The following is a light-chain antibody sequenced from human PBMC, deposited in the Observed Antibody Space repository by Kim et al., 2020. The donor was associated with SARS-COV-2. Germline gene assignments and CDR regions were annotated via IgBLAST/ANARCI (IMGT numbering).Light chain of an antibody. CDR3: QQYDSWPIT. Sequence: VSPGERATLSCMASQRISDNLAFYQQKPGQAPRLLIYGASTRATGIPARFSGSGFGTEFTLTISSLQSEDFAVYYCQQYDSWPITFGQGTRLEIK. V-gene: IGKV3-15*01. CDR2: GAS. CDR1: QRISDN. J-gene: IGKJ5*01.